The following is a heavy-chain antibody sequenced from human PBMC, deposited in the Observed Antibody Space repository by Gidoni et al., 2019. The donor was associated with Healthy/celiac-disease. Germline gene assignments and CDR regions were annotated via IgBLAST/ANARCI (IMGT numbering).Heavy chain of an antibody. J-gene: IGHJ4*02. V-gene: IGHV1-69*04. D-gene: IGHD3-3*01. CDR2: IIPILGIA. Sequence: QVQLVPSGAEVKKPGYSVKVSCKAAGATFSSYAISWVRKAPGTGLEWMVRIIPILGIANYAQKFQGRVTITAIKYTSTAYMELSSLRSEDTAVYYCARASYYDFWSGSHDYWGQGTLVTVSS. CDR1: GATFSSYA. CDR3: ARASYYDFWSGSHDY.